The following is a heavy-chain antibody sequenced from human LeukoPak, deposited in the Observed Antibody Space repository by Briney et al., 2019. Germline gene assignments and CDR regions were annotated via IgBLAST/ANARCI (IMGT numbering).Heavy chain of an antibody. J-gene: IGHJ5*02. D-gene: IGHD2-21*01. Sequence: SETLSLTCTVSGGPISNYYWTWIRHSPGQGLEWIGYVYYSGSTNYNPSFKSRVTISVDTSKNQFSLKLSSVTAADTAVYYCARLSGDANWFDPWGQGTLVTVSS. CDR3: ARLSGDANWFDP. CDR2: VYYSGST. V-gene: IGHV4-59*08. CDR1: GGPISNYY.